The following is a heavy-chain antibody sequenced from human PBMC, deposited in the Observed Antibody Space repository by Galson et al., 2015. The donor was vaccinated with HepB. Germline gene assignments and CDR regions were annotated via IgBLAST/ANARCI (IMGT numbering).Heavy chain of an antibody. J-gene: IGHJ4*02. V-gene: IGHV4-31*03. CDR3: ARDRGLPGVRYFDC. CDR1: RGSISSGGYY. D-gene: IGHD7-27*01. CDR2: IYYNENT. Sequence: TLSLTCTVSRGSISSGGYYWSWIRQHPGKGLEWIGNIYYNENTYYNPSLKSRVTMAVDTSKNKFSLKLTSVTAADTAVYYCARDRGLPGVRYFDCWGQGTLVTVSS.